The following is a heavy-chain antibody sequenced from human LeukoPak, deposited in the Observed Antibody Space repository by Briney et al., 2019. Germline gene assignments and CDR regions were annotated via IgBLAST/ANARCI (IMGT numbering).Heavy chain of an antibody. J-gene: IGHJ3*02. CDR3: AVYDSSGYYYSNDAFDI. CDR1: GFTFSSYA. CDR2: ISYDGSNK. V-gene: IGHV3-30*04. D-gene: IGHD3-22*01. Sequence: PGRSLRLSCAASGFTFSSYAMHWVRQAPGKGLEWVAVISYDGSNKYYADSVKGRFTISRDNSKSTLYLQMNSLRAEDTAVYYCAVYDSSGYYYSNDAFDIWGQGTMVTVSS.